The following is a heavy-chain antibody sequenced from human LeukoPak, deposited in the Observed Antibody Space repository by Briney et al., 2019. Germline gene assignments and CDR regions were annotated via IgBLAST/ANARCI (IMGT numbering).Heavy chain of an antibody. J-gene: IGHJ4*02. CDR2: IFYNVYT. CDR1: GGSISSYY. CDR3: ARVSMTTVTTEVDY. Sequence: SETLSLTCSVSGGSISSYYWTWIRQSPGKGLEYVAYIFYNVYTDYNPSLKSRVSVSVDTSKNQFSLKLSSVTAADTAVYYCARVSMTTVTTEVDYWGQGTLVTVSS. V-gene: IGHV4-59*12. D-gene: IGHD4-17*01.